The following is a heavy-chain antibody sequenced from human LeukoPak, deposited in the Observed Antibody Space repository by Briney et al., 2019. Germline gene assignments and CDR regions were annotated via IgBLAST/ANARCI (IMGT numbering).Heavy chain of an antibody. CDR3: ARGTGTLPVRCYYYMDV. D-gene: IGHD1-1*01. CDR1: GYTFTSYG. Sequence: GASVKVSCKASGYTFTSYGISWVRQAPGQGLEWMGWISAYNGNTNYAQKLQGRVTMTTDTSTSTAYMELRSLRSDDTAVYYCARGTGTLPVRCYYYMDVWGKGTTVTVSS. J-gene: IGHJ6*03. V-gene: IGHV1-18*01. CDR2: ISAYNGNT.